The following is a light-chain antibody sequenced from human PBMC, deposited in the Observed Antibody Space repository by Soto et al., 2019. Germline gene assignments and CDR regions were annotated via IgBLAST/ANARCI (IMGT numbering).Light chain of an antibody. CDR2: DVS. J-gene: IGKJ1*01. Sequence: IQFTQSPSSLSSSVVERFTITCRASQTISSWLAWYQQKPGKAPKLLIYDVSTLESGVPSRFSGSGSGTEFTLTISSLQPDDFATYYCQQCNTFWTFGQGTKVDIK. CDR3: QQCNTFWT. V-gene: IGKV1-5*01. CDR1: QTISSW.